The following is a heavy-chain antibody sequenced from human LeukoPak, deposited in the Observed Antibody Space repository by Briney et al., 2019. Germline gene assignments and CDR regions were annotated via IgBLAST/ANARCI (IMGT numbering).Heavy chain of an antibody. J-gene: IGHJ4*02. CDR1: SGSISSSSYY. CDR2: IYYSGST. D-gene: IGHD3-22*01. Sequence: PSETLSLTRTVSSGSISSSSYYWGWIRQPPGKGLEWIGSIYYSGSTYYNPSLKSRVTISVDTSKNQFSLKLSSVTAADTAVYYCARRDSSGYYAHYFDYWGQGTLVTVSS. V-gene: IGHV4-39*01. CDR3: ARRDSSGYYAHYFDY.